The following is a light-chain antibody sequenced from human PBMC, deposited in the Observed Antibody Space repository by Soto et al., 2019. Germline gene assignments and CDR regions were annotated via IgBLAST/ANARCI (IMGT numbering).Light chain of an antibody. J-gene: IGKJ2*01. V-gene: IGKV3-20*01. CDR3: QQYGRSPPFS. CDR1: QSVSSNY. Sequence: EIVLTQSPGTLSLSPGERATLSCRASQSVSSNYIAWYQQNPGQAPRRLIYGAYTKATGIPDGFSGSGSGTDFTLTISRLEPEDFAVYFCQQYGRSPPFSFGQGTKGEIK. CDR2: GAY.